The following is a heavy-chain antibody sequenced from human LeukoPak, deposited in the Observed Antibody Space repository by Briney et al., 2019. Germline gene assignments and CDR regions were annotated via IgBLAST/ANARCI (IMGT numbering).Heavy chain of an antibody. CDR2: IYHSGRT. CDR1: GYSISSGYY. Sequence: PSETLSLTCAVSGYSISSGYYWGWIRQPPGKGLEWIGSIYHSGRTYYNSSLKSRVTISVDTSKNQFTLRLGSVTAADTAVYYCARVTTPFHDAFDIWGQGTMVTVSS. V-gene: IGHV4-38-2*01. D-gene: IGHD5-18*01. J-gene: IGHJ3*02. CDR3: ARVTTPFHDAFDI.